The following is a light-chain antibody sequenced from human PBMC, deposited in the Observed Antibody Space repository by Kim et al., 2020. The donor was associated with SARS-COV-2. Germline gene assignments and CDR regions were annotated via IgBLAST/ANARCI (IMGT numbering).Light chain of an antibody. J-gene: IGLJ2*01. CDR1: SSDVGGYNY. CDR2: DVS. CDR3: SSYTSSTTRV. V-gene: IGLV2-14*03. Sequence: GQSITISCTGTSSDVGGYNYVSWYQQHPGKAPKLMIYDVSKRPPGVSNRFSGSKSGNTASLTISGLQAEDEADYYCSSYTSSTTRVFGGGTQLTVL.